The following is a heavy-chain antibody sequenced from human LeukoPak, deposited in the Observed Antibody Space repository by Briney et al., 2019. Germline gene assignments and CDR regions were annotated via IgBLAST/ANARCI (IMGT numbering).Heavy chain of an antibody. CDR3: ARGSGYFDWFPYYYYYMDV. CDR1: GGSITSSNW. D-gene: IGHD3-9*01. Sequence: SETLSLTCAVSGGSITSSNWWSWVRQPPGQGLEWIGEIYYTGNTSYNPSLKSRVTISVDKSNNQFSLNLSSVTAADTAVYYCARGSGYFDWFPYYYYYMDVWGKGTTVTASS. V-gene: IGHV4-4*02. J-gene: IGHJ6*03. CDR2: IYYTGNT.